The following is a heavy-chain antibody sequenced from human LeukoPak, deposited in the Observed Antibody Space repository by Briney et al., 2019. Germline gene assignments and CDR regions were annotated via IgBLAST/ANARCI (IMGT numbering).Heavy chain of an antibody. V-gene: IGHV3-30-3*01. CDR2: MSPDGNKK. J-gene: IGHJ4*02. CDR1: GFTFSDYN. D-gene: IGHD4-11*01. Sequence: PGGSLRLSCAASGFTFSDYNMHWVRQAPGKGLDWVALMSPDGNKKYYADSVKGRFTISRDNSKNTVDLQLNSLRAEDTAVYYCVRVLQGYWGQGTLVTVSS. CDR3: VRVLQGY.